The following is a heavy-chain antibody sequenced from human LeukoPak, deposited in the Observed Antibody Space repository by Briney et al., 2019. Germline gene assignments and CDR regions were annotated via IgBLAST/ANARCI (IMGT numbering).Heavy chain of an antibody. D-gene: IGHD4-17*01. Sequence: GGSLRLSCAASGFTFSSYSMNWVRQAPGKGLEWVSHITASGTAMFYADSVKGRFTISRDNAKNSLYLQMNSLRDEDTAVYYCATGLYGDYYFDYWGQGTLVTVSS. CDR1: GFTFSSYS. CDR2: ITASGTAM. V-gene: IGHV3-48*02. J-gene: IGHJ4*02. CDR3: ATGLYGDYYFDY.